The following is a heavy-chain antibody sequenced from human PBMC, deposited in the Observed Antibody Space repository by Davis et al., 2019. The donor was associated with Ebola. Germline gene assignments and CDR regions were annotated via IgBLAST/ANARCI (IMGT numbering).Heavy chain of an antibody. V-gene: IGHV2-70*04. J-gene: IGHJ4*02. CDR1: GFSLSTSGMR. CDR3: ARIHCSGGSCYFDY. CDR2: IDWDDDK. D-gene: IGHD2-15*01. Sequence: SGPTLVKPTRTLTLTCTFSGFSLSTSGMRVSWIRQPPGKALEWLARIDWDDDKFYSTSLKTRLTISKDTSKNQVVLTMTNMDPVDTATYYCARIHCSGGSCYFDYWGQGTLVTVSS.